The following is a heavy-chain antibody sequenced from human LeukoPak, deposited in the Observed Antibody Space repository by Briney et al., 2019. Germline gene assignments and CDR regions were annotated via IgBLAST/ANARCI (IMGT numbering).Heavy chain of an antibody. J-gene: IGHJ4*02. CDR1: GGSFSGYY. D-gene: IGHD1-1*01. V-gene: IGHV4-34*01. Sequence: KPSETLSLTCAVYGGSFSGYYWSWIRQPPGKGLEWIGEINHSGSTNYNPSLKSRVTISVDTSKNQFSLTLNSVTAADTAVHFCARFKQLGRSFDSWGLGSLVTVSS. CDR3: ARFKQLGRSFDS. CDR2: INHSGST.